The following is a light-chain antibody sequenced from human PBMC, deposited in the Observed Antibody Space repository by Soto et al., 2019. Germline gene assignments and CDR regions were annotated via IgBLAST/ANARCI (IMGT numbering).Light chain of an antibody. J-gene: IGKJ5*01. V-gene: IGKV3-20*01. CDR2: GAS. Sequence: EIVLTQSPGTLSLSPGERATLSCRASQSVSSSYLAWYQQKPGQAPRLLIYGASSRATGIPDRFSGSGSGTAFTLTIISMEPEDFAVYAGQQYGRSLITFGQGTRLEI. CDR3: QQYGRSLIT. CDR1: QSVSSSY.